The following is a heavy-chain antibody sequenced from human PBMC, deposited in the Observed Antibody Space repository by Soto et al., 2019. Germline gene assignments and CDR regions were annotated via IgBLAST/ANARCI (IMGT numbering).Heavy chain of an antibody. CDR2: IDIGGNT. CDR1: GFSVTNNY. D-gene: IGHD3-16*01. CDR3: ARGRGSTGYLGREHYFDY. J-gene: IGHJ4*02. Sequence: EVQRVESGGGVGQPGGSLRLSCAASGFSVTNNYMTGVRQAPGKGLEWVSIIDIGGNTYYADSVKDRLTISRDDSKNTLYLQMDSRGPEDTAVYFCARGRGSTGYLGREHYFDYWGQGTLVTVSP. V-gene: IGHV3-66*01.